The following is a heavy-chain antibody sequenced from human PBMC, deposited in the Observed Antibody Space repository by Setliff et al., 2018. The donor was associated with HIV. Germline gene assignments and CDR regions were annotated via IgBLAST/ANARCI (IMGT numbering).Heavy chain of an antibody. J-gene: IGHJ4*01. CDR2: IHHTGST. CDR3: APGEGVASTYYHD. D-gene: IGHD3-3*01. CDR1: DDSVSTFY. Sequence: SETLSLTCALSDDSVSTFYWNWIRQPPGKGLEWIGFIHHTGSTVSNPSLKSRVTILMDLSRNQLSLHLASVTTADTAVYFCAPGEGVASTYYHDWGQGTQVTVSS. V-gene: IGHV4-59*02.